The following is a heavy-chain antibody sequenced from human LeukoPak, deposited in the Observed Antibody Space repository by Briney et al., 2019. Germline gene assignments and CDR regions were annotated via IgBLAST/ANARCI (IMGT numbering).Heavy chain of an antibody. CDR1: GFTFSSYW. CDR3: ARDLSWLGTGAHFDY. CDR2: IKQDGSEK. J-gene: IGHJ4*02. V-gene: IGHV3-7*01. D-gene: IGHD6-19*01. Sequence: PGGSLRLSCAASGFTFSSYWMSWVRQAPGKGLEWVANIKQDGSEKYYVDSVKGRFTISRDNAKNSLYLQMNSLRAEDTAVYYCARDLSWLGTGAHFDYWGQGTLVTASS.